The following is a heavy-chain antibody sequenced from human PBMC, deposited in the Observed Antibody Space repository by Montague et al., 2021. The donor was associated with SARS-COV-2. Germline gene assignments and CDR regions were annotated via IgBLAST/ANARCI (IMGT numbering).Heavy chain of an antibody. CDR3: ARGYDSSGYQY. D-gene: IGHD3-22*01. J-gene: IGHJ4*02. Sequence: YLSLSWAASGFTFSTFWMTWVRQVPGKGLEWVANIKQDGSEKYYVDSVKGRFTISRDNAKNSLYLQLDSLRAEDTAVYYCARGYDSSGYQYWGQGTLVTVSS. CDR1: GFTFSTFW. CDR2: IKQDGSEK. V-gene: IGHV3-7*05.